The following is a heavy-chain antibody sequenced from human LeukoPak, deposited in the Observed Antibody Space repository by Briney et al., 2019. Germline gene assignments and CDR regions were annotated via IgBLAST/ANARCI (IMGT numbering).Heavy chain of an antibody. J-gene: IGHJ5*02. CDR3: ARGCYDFWSGYYEDWFDP. Sequence: SETLSLTCTVSGGSISSGSYYWSWIRQPAGKGLEWIGRIYTSGSTNYNPSLKSRVTISVDTSKNQFSLKLSSVTAADTAVYYCARGCYDFWSGYYEDWFDPWGQGTLVIVSS. D-gene: IGHD3-3*01. V-gene: IGHV4-61*02. CDR1: GGSISSGSYY. CDR2: IYTSGST.